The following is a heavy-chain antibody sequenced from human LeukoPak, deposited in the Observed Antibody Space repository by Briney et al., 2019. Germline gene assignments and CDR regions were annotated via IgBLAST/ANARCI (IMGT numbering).Heavy chain of an antibody. Sequence: GASVKVSCKASGYTFTMYGISWVRQAPGQGLGGMGWISAYDGNTNYAQKVQGRVTMTTDTSTSTAHMELRSLRSDDTAVYYGARTRFFDYWGQGTLVTVSS. CDR3: ARTRFFDY. CDR1: GYTFTMYG. V-gene: IGHV1-18*01. J-gene: IGHJ4*02. CDR2: ISAYDGNT.